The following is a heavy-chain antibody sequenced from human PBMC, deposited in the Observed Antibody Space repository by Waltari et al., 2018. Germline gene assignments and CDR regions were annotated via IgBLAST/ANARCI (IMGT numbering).Heavy chain of an antibody. J-gene: IGHJ4*02. CDR1: GGSISSYY. CDR2: IYYSGST. CDR3: ATLTSDYGKDY. V-gene: IGHV4-59*01. Sequence: VQLQESGPGLVKTSETMYLTCTVSGGSISSYYWSWIRQPPGKGLEWIGYIYYSGSTNYNPSLKSRVTISVDTSKNQFSLKLSSVTAADTAVYYCATLTSDYGKDYWGQGTLVTVSS. D-gene: IGHD4-17*01.